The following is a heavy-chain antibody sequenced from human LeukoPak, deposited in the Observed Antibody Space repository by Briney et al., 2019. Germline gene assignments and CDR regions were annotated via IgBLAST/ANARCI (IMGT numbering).Heavy chain of an antibody. J-gene: IGHJ3*02. CDR2: IYPGDSDT. V-gene: IGHV5-51*01. CDR1: GYSFTSYW. D-gene: IGHD3-22*01. Sequence: GESLKISCKGSGYSFTSYWIGWVRQMPGRGLEWMGIIYPGDSDTRYSPSLQGQVTISADKSISTAYLQWSSLKASDTAMYYCARHSYYYDSSGYPNAFDIWGQGTMVTVSS. CDR3: ARHSYYYDSSGYPNAFDI.